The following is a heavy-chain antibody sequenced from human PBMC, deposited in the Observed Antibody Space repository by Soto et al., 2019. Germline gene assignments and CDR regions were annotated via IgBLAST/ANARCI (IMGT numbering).Heavy chain of an antibody. CDR1: GFRFSSYG. D-gene: IGHD2-15*01. CDR3: ARGYCSGGSCDGAGFDY. J-gene: IGHJ4*02. CDR2: INQDGSDK. Sequence: EVQLVESGGGVVQPGGSLRLSCAASGFRFSSYGMRWVRQAPGRGLEWVANINQDGSDKYYVDSMKGRFTISRDNAKNSLSMQMLSLRAEDTAVYYCARGYCSGGSCDGAGFDYWGPGTLVTVSS. V-gene: IGHV3-7*01.